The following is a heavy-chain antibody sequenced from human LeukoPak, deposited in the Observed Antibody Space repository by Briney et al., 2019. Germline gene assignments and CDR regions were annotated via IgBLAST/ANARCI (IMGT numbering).Heavy chain of an antibody. Sequence: GGSLRLSCTVSGFTFSINSMSWVRQAPGKGLEWVSAINGGGGSTYYADSVKGRFTISRDNSKNTLYLQMNSLRAEDTAVYYCAKGPVVTFDIWGQGTMVTVSS. CDR3: AKGPVVTFDI. CDR1: GFTFSINS. J-gene: IGHJ3*02. D-gene: IGHD2-15*01. CDR2: INGGGGST. V-gene: IGHV3-23*01.